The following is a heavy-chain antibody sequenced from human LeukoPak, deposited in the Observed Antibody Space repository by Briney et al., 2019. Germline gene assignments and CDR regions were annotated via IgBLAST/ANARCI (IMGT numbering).Heavy chain of an antibody. Sequence: GGSLRLSCAASGFTLSSYWMHWVRQAPGKGLVWVSRINSDGSSISYADSVKGRFTISRDNAKNTLYLQMNSLRAEDTAVYYCARDRIGYCSGGSCYSGELDYWGQGTLVTVSS. CDR1: GFTLSSYW. V-gene: IGHV3-74*01. J-gene: IGHJ4*02. CDR2: INSDGSSI. CDR3: ARDRIGYCSGGSCYSGELDY. D-gene: IGHD2-15*01.